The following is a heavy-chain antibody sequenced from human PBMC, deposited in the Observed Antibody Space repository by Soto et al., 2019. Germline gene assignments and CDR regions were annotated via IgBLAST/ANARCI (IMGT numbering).Heavy chain of an antibody. CDR1: GYTFTSYD. CDR3: AIVDHYYDILTGYSRRYMDV. CDR2: MNPNSGNT. V-gene: IGHV1-8*01. Sequence: ASVKVSCKASGYTFTSYDINWVRQATGQGLEWMGWMNPNSGNTGYAQKFQGRVTMTRNTSISTAYMELSSLRSEDTAVYYCAIVDHYYDILTGYSRRYMDVWGKGTTVTVSS. J-gene: IGHJ6*03. D-gene: IGHD3-9*01.